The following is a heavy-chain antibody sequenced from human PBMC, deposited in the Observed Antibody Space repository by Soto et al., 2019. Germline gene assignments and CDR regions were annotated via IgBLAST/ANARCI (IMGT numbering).Heavy chain of an antibody. V-gene: IGHV3-23*01. CDR2: ISGSGST. CDR1: GFTVSSYA. Sequence: GALDLLTQAPGFTVSSYAMSWVPQARGKGLEWVSAISGSGSTHYTDSVKGRFTVSRDNSKNTLYLQMHSLRAEDTAVYYCAKDREIFGVVIYYYYGMDVWGQGTTVTVSS. D-gene: IGHD3-3*01. J-gene: IGHJ6*02. CDR3: AKDREIFGVVIYYYYGMDV.